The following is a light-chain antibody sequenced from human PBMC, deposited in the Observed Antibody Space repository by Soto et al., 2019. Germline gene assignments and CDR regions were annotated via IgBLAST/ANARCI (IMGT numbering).Light chain of an antibody. CDR2: GAS. V-gene: IGKV3-20*01. Sequence: ENVLTQSPGTLSLSPGERATLSCRASQSISSSSLAWYQQKPGQPPRLLMYGASNRATGIPDRFSGSGSGTDFTLTISRLEPEDFAVHYCQQYSGSPPLTFGGGTKVEIK. CDR3: QQYSGSPPLT. J-gene: IGKJ4*01. CDR1: QSISSSS.